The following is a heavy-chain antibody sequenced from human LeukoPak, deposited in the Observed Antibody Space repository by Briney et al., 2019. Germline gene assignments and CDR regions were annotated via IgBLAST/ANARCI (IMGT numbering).Heavy chain of an antibody. Sequence: PGGSLRLSCVASGFIFSEYAMNWVRQAPGKGLGWGSVVGGDDTNYYIDSAKGRFTISRDNSKNTRSLQMTNLRPEDTAVYYCAKDSWSRNGIYDAFDIWGQGTMVTVSS. J-gene: IGHJ3*02. CDR3: AKDSWSRNGIYDAFDI. CDR1: GFIFSEYA. V-gene: IGHV3-23*01. D-gene: IGHD2-8*01. CDR2: VGGDDTN.